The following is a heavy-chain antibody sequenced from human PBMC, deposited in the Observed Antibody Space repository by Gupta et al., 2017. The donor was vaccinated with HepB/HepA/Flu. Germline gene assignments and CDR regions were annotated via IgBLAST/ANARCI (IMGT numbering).Heavy chain of an antibody. Sequence: QVQLQESGPGLVKPSETLSLTCTVSGGSISSYYWSWIRQPPGKGLEWIGYIYYSGSTNYNPSLKSRATISVDTSKNQFSLKLSSVTAADTAVYYCARGSGLFDYWGQGTLVTVSS. J-gene: IGHJ4*02. CDR1: GGSISSYY. D-gene: IGHD3-10*01. CDR3: ARGSGLFDY. V-gene: IGHV4-59*08. CDR2: IYYSGST.